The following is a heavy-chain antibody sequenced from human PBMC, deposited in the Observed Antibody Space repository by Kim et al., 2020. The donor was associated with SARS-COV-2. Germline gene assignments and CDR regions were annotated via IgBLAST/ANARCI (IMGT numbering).Heavy chain of an antibody. CDR1: GFTFSSYA. D-gene: IGHD3-22*01. Sequence: GGSLRLSCAASGFTFSSYAMSWVRQAPGKGLEWVSAISGSGGSTYYADSVKGRFTISRDNSKNTLYLQMNSLRAEDTAVYYCAKPRITMIVVVTPFDYWGQGTLVTVSS. CDR3: AKPRITMIVVVTPFDY. V-gene: IGHV3-23*01. CDR2: ISGSGGST. J-gene: IGHJ4*02.